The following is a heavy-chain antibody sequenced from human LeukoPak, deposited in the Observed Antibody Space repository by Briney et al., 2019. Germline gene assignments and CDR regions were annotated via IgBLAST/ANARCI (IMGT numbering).Heavy chain of an antibody. V-gene: IGHV1-24*01. D-gene: IGHD5-12*01. Sequence: ASVKVSCKVSGYTLTELSMHWVRQAPGKGLEWMGGSDPEDGETIYAQKFQGRVTMTEDTSTDTAYMELSSLRSEDTAVYYCATDLMGGGYSGYDLIDYWGQGTLVTVSS. J-gene: IGHJ4*02. CDR3: ATDLMGGGYSGYDLIDY. CDR1: GYTLTELS. CDR2: SDPEDGET.